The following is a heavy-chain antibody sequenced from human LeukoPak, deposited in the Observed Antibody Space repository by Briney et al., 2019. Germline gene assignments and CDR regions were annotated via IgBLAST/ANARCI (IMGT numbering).Heavy chain of an antibody. J-gene: IGHJ5*02. V-gene: IGHV4-59*01. D-gene: IGHD5-18*01. CDR2: IYYSGST. CDR1: GGSISSYY. Sequence: SQTLSLTCTVSGGSISSYYWSWIRQPPGKGLEWIGYIYYSGSTNYNPSLKSRVTISVDTSKNQFSLKLSSVTAADTAVYYCARHSYGANWFDPWGQGTLVTVSS. CDR3: ARHSYGANWFDP.